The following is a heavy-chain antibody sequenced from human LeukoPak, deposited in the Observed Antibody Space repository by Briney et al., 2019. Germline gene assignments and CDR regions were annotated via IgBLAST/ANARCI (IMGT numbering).Heavy chain of an antibody. D-gene: IGHD2-15*01. CDR2: ISGSGGST. Sequence: GGSLRLSCAASGFTFSSYDMSWVRQAPGKGLEWVSAISGSGGSTYYADSVKGRFTISRDNSKNTLYLQMNSLRAEDTAAYYCAKDSSLGYCSGGSCYDPIFDYWGQGTLVTVSS. CDR3: AKDSSLGYCSGGSCYDPIFDY. CDR1: GFTFSSYD. J-gene: IGHJ4*02. V-gene: IGHV3-23*01.